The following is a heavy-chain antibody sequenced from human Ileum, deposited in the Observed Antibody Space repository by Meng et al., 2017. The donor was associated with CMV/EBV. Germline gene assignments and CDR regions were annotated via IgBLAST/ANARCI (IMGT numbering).Heavy chain of an antibody. CDR2: ISYSGNT. Sequence: SGDSISSGCHLWGCIRQPPGKGLEWIGSISYSGNTYYKPSLKSRLTISVDTPKNQFSLKLSSVTAADTAVYYCARHRYSSAYSSFDFWGRGTLVTVSS. CDR1: GDSISSGCHL. CDR3: ARHRYSSAYSSFDF. J-gene: IGHJ4*02. D-gene: IGHD3-22*01. V-gene: IGHV4-39*01.